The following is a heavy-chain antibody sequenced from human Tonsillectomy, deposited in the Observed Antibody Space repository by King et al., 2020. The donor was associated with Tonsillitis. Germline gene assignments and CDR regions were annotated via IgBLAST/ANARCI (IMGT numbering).Heavy chain of an antibody. Sequence: VQLVESGGGVVQPGRSLRLSCAASGFTFSSYTMHWVRQAPGKGLEWVAVISYDGSNKYYADSVKGRFTISRDNSKNTLYLQMNSLRSEDTAVYYCVRGGFGELLANFDYWGXXTLVTVSS. D-gene: IGHD3-10*01. V-gene: IGHV3-30*04. CDR1: GFTFSSYT. CDR2: ISYDGSNK. CDR3: VRGGFGELLANFDY. J-gene: IGHJ4*01.